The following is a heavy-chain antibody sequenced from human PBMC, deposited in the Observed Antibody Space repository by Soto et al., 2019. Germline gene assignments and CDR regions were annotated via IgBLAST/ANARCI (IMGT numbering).Heavy chain of an antibody. J-gene: IGHJ4*02. D-gene: IGHD6-19*01. CDR3: ARHIAVPTTRGFDY. V-gene: IGHV4-4*02. Sequence: QVQLQESGPGLVKPSGTLSLTCAVSDGSISTNWWSWVRQPPGKGLEWIREIYHSGPTNYNPSLKSRVTILIDKSKNQFSLDLASVTAADTAIYYCARHIAVPTTRGFDYWGQGTLVTVSS. CDR1: DGSISTNW. CDR2: IYHSGPT.